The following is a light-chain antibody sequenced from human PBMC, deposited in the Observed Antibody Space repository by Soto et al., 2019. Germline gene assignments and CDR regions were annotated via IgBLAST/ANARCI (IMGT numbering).Light chain of an antibody. CDR3: QQYGSSPPWT. J-gene: IGKJ1*01. CDR2: SAS. V-gene: IGKV3-20*01. CDR1: QSVTSSF. Sequence: EIVLTQSPGTLSLSPGERATLSCRASQSVTSSFLAWYEQKPGQAPRLLIYSASHRATGIPDRFSGSESGTDFTLTISRLEPEDFAVYYCQQYGSSPPWTFGQGTKVDIK.